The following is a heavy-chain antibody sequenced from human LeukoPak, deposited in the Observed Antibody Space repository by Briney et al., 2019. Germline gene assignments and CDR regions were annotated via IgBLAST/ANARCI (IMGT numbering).Heavy chain of an antibody. V-gene: IGHV3-48*03. Sequence: GGSLRLSCAASGFPPRTHEMNWVRQAPGKGLEWVSHISSSGSTTYYADSVKGRFTISRDNAKNSLYLQMNSLRAEDTAVYYCARPQCYFDYWGQGTLVTVSS. CDR2: ISSSGSTT. D-gene: IGHD5-24*01. J-gene: IGHJ4*02. CDR1: GFPPRTHE. CDR3: ARPQCYFDY.